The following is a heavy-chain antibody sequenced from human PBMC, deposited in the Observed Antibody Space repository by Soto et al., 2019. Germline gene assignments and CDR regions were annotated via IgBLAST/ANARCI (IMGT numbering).Heavy chain of an antibody. CDR1: GFTFSSYA. D-gene: IGHD1-7*01. CDR3: AKDTSYNWNYVPVDV. Sequence: SGGSLRLSCAASGFTFSSYAMSWVRQAPGKGLEWVSAISGSGGSTYYADSVKGRFTISRDNSKNTLYLQMNSLRAEDTAVYYCAKDTSYNWNYVPVDVWGQGTTVTVSS. V-gene: IGHV3-23*01. J-gene: IGHJ6*02. CDR2: ISGSGGST.